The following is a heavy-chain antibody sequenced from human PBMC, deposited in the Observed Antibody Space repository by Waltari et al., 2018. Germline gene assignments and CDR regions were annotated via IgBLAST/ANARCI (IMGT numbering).Heavy chain of an antibody. V-gene: IGHV3-21*01. J-gene: IGHJ4*02. Sequence: EVQLVESGGGLVKPGGSLRLSCAASGFTFSSYSMNWVRQAPGKGLEWVSSISSSSSYIYYADSVKGRFTISRDNAKNSLYLQMNSLRAEDTAVYYCAAVVPAAMFYFDYWGQGTLVTVSS. CDR1: GFTFSSYS. D-gene: IGHD2-2*01. CDR3: AAVVPAAMFYFDY. CDR2: ISSSSSYI.